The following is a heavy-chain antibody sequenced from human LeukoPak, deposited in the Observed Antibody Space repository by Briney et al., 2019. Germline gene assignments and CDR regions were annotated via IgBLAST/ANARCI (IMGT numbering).Heavy chain of an antibody. CDR3: ARHWDYYDSSGYYIGNWFDP. Sequence: SETLSLTCTVSGGSISSYYWSWIRQPPGRELEWIGYIYTSGSANYNPSLKSRVTISVDTSKNQFSLKLSSVTAADTAVYYCARHWDYYDSSGYYIGNWFDPWGQGTLVTVSS. V-gene: IGHV4-4*09. CDR1: GGSISSYY. J-gene: IGHJ5*02. CDR2: IYTSGSA. D-gene: IGHD3-22*01.